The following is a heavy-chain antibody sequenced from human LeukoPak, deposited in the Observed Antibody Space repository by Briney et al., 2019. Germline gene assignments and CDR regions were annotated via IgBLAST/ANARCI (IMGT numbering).Heavy chain of an antibody. D-gene: IGHD4-17*01. V-gene: IGHV3-21*01. CDR1: GFTFSSYS. J-gene: IGHJ2*01. CDR2: ISSSSIYI. Sequence: RTGGSLRLSCAASGFTFSSYSMNWVRQAPGKGLEWVSTISSSSIYIYYADSVKGRVTISRDNAKKSVYLQMSSLRAEDTAVYYCARDQDCGDYESFDLWGRGTLVTVSS. CDR3: ARDQDCGDYESFDL.